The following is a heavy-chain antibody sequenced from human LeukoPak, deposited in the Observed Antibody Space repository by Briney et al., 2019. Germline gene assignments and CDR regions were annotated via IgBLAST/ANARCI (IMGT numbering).Heavy chain of an antibody. CDR2: IKQDGSEK. V-gene: IGHV3-7*01. CDR1: GFTFSSYW. D-gene: IGHD1-26*01. Sequence: GSLRLSCAASGFTFSSYWMSWVRQAPGKGLEWVANIKQDGSEKYYVDSVKGRFTISRDNAKNSLYLQMNSLRAEDAAVYYCARAGGTHYGIAFDIWGQGTMVTVSS. J-gene: IGHJ3*02. CDR3: ARAGGTHYGIAFDI.